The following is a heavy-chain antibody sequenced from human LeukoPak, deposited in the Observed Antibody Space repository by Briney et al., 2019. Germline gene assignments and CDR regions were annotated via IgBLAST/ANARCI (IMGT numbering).Heavy chain of an antibody. J-gene: IGHJ3*02. Sequence: SESLSLTCTVSGGSVSSGSYDWGWLRQPPGKGLEWIGYIYYSGSTNYHPSLKSRVTITVDTSKYQFSLKLSSVTAADTAVYYCARHHEPRSIGAFDIWGQGTMVTVSS. V-gene: IGHV4-61*01. CDR3: ARHHEPRSIGAFDI. CDR1: GGSVSSGSYD. CDR2: IYYSGST.